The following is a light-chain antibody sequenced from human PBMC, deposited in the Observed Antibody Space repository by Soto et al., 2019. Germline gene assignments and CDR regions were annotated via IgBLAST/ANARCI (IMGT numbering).Light chain of an antibody. CDR3: SSYTSSSTLYV. V-gene: IGLV2-14*01. Sequence: QSVLTQPASVSGSPGQSITISCTGTSSDVGGYKYVSWYQQHPGKAPKLILYEVSNRPSGVSTRFSGSKSGNTASLTISGLQAEDEADYYCSSYTSSSTLYVFGTGTKVTVL. J-gene: IGLJ1*01. CDR1: SSDVGGYKY. CDR2: EVS.